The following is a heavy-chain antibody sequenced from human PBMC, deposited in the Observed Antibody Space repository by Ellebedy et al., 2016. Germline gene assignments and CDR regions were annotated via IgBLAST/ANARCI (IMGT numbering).Heavy chain of an antibody. CDR2: INHSGST. Sequence: SETLSLTXAVYGGSFSGYYWSWIRQPPGKGLEWIGEINHSGSTNYNPSLKSRVTISVDTSKNQFSLKLSSVTAADTAVYYCARIKITFGGVIARGAFDIWGQGTMVTVSS. CDR1: GGSFSGYY. CDR3: ARIKITFGGVIARGAFDI. V-gene: IGHV4-34*01. J-gene: IGHJ3*02. D-gene: IGHD3-16*01.